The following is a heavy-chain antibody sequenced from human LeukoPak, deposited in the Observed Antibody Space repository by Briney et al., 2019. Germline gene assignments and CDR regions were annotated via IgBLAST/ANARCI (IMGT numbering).Heavy chain of an antibody. D-gene: IGHD3-16*02. CDR2: ISSSSTI. J-gene: IGHJ4*02. V-gene: IGHV3-48*01. Sequence: GGSLRLSCAASGFTFSSYSMTWVRQAPGKGLEWVSYISSSSTIYYADSVKGRFTISRDNAKNSLYLQMNSLRAEDTAVYYCARDGYYDYVWGSYRLPKDYWGQGTLVTVSS. CDR1: GFTFSSYS. CDR3: ARDGYYDYVWGSYRLPKDY.